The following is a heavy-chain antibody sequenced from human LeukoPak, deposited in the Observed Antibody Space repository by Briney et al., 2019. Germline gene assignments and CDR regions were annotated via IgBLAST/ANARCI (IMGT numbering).Heavy chain of an antibody. CDR3: ARRLHTSGWLDL. CDR2: IYYSGST. CDR1: GGSISGYY. J-gene: IGHJ5*02. D-gene: IGHD6-25*01. V-gene: IGHV4-59*08. Sequence: PSETLSLTCTVSGGSISGYYWSWIRQPPGKGLEWIGYIYYSGSTNYNPSLKSRVSISVDTSKNQLSLQLSSVTASDTAVYYCARRLHTSGWLDLWGQGTLVTASS.